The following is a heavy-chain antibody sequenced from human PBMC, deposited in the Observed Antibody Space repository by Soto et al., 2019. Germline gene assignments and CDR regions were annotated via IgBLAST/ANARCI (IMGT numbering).Heavy chain of an antibody. Sequence: EVQLVESGGGVVRPGGSLRLSCAASGFTFDDYGMSWVRQAPGKGLEWVPGINWTGGRTGYADSVKGRFTISRDNAKNSLYLKMNSRRAEETVLYHGAREATVTTSVGDWYIDLWGRGTLVTVSS. CDR2: INWTGGRT. J-gene: IGHJ2*01. V-gene: IGHV3-20*01. CDR3: AREATVTTSVGDWYIDL. D-gene: IGHD4-17*01. CDR1: GFTFDDYG.